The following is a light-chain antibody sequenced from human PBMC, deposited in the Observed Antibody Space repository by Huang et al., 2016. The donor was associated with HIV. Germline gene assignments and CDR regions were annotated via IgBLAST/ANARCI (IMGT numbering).Light chain of an antibody. V-gene: IGKV1-5*03. CDR3: QQYSSYSSWT. CDR2: KAS. Sequence: DIQMTQSPPTLSASVGDRVTITCRASQTVSDWLAWYQQKPGLAPSLLVYKASNLEDGIPSRVSGSGFGTEFTLTINSLQPDDSGSYYCQQYSSYSSWTFGQGTRVEI. CDR1: QTVSDW. J-gene: IGKJ1*01.